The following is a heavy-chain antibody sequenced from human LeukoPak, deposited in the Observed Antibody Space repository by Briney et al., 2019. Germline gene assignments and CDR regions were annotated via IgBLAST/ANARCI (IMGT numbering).Heavy chain of an antibody. CDR3: VSSWDAFDI. Sequence: GGSLRLSCAASGFTFSSYAMHWVRQAPGKGLEWVAVISYDGSNKYYADSVKGRFTISRDNSKNTLYLQMNSLRAEDTAVYYCVSSWDAFDIWGQGTMVTVSS. CDR1: GFTFSSYA. V-gene: IGHV3-30-3*01. CDR2: ISYDGSNK. D-gene: IGHD6-13*01. J-gene: IGHJ3*02.